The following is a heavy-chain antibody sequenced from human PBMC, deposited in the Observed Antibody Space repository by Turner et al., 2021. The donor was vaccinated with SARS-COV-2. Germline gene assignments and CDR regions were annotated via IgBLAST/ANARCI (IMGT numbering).Heavy chain of an antibody. D-gene: IGHD6-13*01. CDR1: GGSISSSSYY. J-gene: IGHJ6*02. V-gene: IGHV4-39*01. CDR2: IYYSGST. Sequence: QLQLQESGPGLVKPSATLSLTCTVSGGSISSSSYYWGWIRQPPGKGLEWIGSIYYSGSTYYNPSLKSRVTISVDTSKIQFSMKLSSVTAADTAVYYWATSTVAGTELNYYGMDVWGQGTTVTVSS. CDR3: ATSTVAGTELNYYGMDV.